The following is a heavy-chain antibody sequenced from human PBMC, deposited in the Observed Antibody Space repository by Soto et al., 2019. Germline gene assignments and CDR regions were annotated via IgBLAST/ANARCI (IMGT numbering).Heavy chain of an antibody. Sequence: EVQLVESGGGLVQPGGSLRLSCAASGFTFSSYEMNWVRQAPGKGLEWVSYISSSGSTIYYADSLKGRFTISKDNAKNALYLHMNSLRAEDTAVYYCASRRRLGDAFDIWGQGTMVTVSS. CDR3: ASRRRLGDAFDI. J-gene: IGHJ3*02. V-gene: IGHV3-48*03. D-gene: IGHD3-9*01. CDR2: ISSSGSTI. CDR1: GFTFSSYE.